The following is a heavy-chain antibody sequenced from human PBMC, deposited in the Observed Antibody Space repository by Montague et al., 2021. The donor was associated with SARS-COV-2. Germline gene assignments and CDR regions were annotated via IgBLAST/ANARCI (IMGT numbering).Heavy chain of an antibody. CDR3: ARGRRPVGVPGGGPAGRAFDI. D-gene: IGHD1-26*01. Sequence: SETRSLTSAISGGSFSSCNWNWIRQHPRTGLELVWEVRLNRTTIYNPYVKSGVTTSEDTSMNQFYLRLNSVTAADTAVYFCARGRRPVGVPGGGPAGRAFDIWGQGTMVTVSS. V-gene: IGHV4-34*01. CDR1: GGSFSSCN. J-gene: IGHJ3*02. CDR2: VRLNRTT.